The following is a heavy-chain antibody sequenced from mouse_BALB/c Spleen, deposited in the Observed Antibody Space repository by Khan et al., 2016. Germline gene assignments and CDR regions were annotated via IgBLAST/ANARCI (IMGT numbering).Heavy chain of an antibody. J-gene: IGHJ2*01. CDR3: ARIKKLVATYFDY. CDR2: TNPTNGRT. Sequence: QVQLQQPGAELVKAGASVKMSCKASGYTFTSYWMHWVKQRLGQGLEWFAETNPTNGRTYYNEKFKSKAPLTVDKSSSTAYMLLSGPTFEDSAVYYCARIKKLVATYFDYWGQGTTLTVSS. CDR1: GYTFTSYW. D-gene: IGHD1-1*01. V-gene: IGHV1S81*02.